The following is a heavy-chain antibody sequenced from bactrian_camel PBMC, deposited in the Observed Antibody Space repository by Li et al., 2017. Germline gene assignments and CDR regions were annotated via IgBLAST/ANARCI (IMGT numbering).Heavy chain of an antibody. CDR3: ATAPGASD. V-gene: IGHV3-2*01. CDR2: IYSDGSNK. Sequence: HVQLVESGGGLVRPGGSLRLSCAASGFTFRRLYYMSWVRQAPGKGLEWVSSIYSDGSNKYYADSVKGRFTISRDNAKNTLYLQMNSLRSEDTALYYCATAPGASDWGQGTQVTVS. CDR1: GFTFRRLYY. J-gene: IGHJ4*01.